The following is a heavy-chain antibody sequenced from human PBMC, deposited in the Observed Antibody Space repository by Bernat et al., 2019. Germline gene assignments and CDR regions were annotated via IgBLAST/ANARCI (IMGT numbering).Heavy chain of an antibody. CDR1: GGTFSSYA. Sequence: QVQLVQSGAEVKKPGSSVKVSCKASGGTFSSYAISWVRQAPGQGLEWMGGIIPIFGTANYAQKFQGRVTITADESTSKAYMELSSLRSEDTAVYYGARAQVGATKPEPVDYWGQGTLVTISA. D-gene: IGHD1-26*01. J-gene: IGHJ4*02. CDR2: IIPIFGTA. V-gene: IGHV1-69*01. CDR3: ARAQVGATKPEPVDY.